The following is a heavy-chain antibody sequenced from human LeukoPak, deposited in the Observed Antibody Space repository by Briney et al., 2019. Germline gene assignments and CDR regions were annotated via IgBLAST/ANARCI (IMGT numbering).Heavy chain of an antibody. J-gene: IGHJ6*04. CDR3: AELGITMIGGV. CDR2: INSDGSST. CDR1: GFTFSSYW. Sequence: GGSLRLSCAAYGFTFSSYWMHWVRQAPGKGLVWVSRINSDGSSTSYADSVKGRFTISRDNAKNSLYLQMNSLRAEDTAVYYCAELGITMIGGVWGKGTTVTISS. D-gene: IGHD3-10*02. V-gene: IGHV3-74*01.